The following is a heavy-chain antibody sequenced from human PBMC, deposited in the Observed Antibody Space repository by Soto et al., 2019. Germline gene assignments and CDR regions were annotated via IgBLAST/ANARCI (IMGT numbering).Heavy chain of an antibody. V-gene: IGHV3-23*01. D-gene: IGHD3-10*01. CDR3: AKAMVRGEVVHYYYYYYMDV. CDR2: ISGSGGST. J-gene: IGHJ6*03. CDR1: GFTFSSYA. Sequence: EVQLLESGGGLVQPGGSLRLSCAASGFTFSSYAMSWVRQAPGKGLEWASAISGSGGSTYYADSVKGRFAMSRDNSKNQLYLQMNSLKAEDTAVYYCAKAMVRGEVVHYYYYYYMDVWGTGTTVTGSS.